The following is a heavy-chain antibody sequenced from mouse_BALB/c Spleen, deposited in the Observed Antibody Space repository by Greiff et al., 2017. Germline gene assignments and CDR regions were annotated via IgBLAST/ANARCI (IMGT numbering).Heavy chain of an antibody. CDR1: GFTFSDYY. Sequence: EVQGVESGGGLVKPGGSLKLSCAASGFTFSDYYMYWVRQTPEKRLEWVATISDGGSYTYYPDSVKGRFTISRDNAKNNLYLQMSSLKSEDTAMYYCARESDYDEAWFAYWGQGTLVTVSA. CDR2: ISDGGSYT. CDR3: ARESDYDEAWFAY. V-gene: IGHV5-4*02. J-gene: IGHJ3*01. D-gene: IGHD2-4*01.